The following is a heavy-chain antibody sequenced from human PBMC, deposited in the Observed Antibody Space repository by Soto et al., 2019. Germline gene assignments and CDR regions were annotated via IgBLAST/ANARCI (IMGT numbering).Heavy chain of an antibody. CDR2: IIPIFGTA. J-gene: IGHJ4*02. Sequence: VASVKVSCKASGGTFSSYAISWVRQAPGQGLEWMGGIIPIFGTANYAQKFQGRVTITADESTSTAYMELSSLRSEDTAVYYCARNPITMVRGVIITLIFDYWGQGTLVTVSS. V-gene: IGHV1-69*13. CDR1: GGTFSSYA. CDR3: ARNPITMVRGVIITLIFDY. D-gene: IGHD3-10*01.